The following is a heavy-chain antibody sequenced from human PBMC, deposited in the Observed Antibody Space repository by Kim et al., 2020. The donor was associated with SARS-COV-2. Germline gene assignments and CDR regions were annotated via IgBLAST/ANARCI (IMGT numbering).Heavy chain of an antibody. CDR3: AREWRASWDYYGSGSYYNLGY. V-gene: IGHV3-33*05. CDR1: GFTFSSYG. Sequence: GGSLRLSCAASGFTFSSYGMHWVRQAPGKGLEWVAVISYDGSNKYYADSVKGRFTISRDNSKNTLYLQMNSLRAEDTAVYYCAREWRASWDYYGSGSYYNLGYWGQGTLVTVSS. J-gene: IGHJ4*02. CDR2: ISYDGSNK. D-gene: IGHD3-10*01.